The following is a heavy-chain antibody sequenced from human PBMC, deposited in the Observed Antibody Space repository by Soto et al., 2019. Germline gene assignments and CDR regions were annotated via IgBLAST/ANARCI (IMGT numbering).Heavy chain of an antibody. V-gene: IGHV1-69*10. CDR3: ARRSGSYSNAFDF. J-gene: IGHJ3*01. CDR2: FIPILGGG. CDR1: GGTFRNYA. D-gene: IGHD1-26*01. Sequence: AASVKVSCKASGGTFRNYAINWVRQAPGQGLEWMGGFIPILGGGINAQKFQGRVTITSDESTSTAYMELSSLKSEDTAMYYCARRSGSYSNAFDFWGQGTMVTGSS.